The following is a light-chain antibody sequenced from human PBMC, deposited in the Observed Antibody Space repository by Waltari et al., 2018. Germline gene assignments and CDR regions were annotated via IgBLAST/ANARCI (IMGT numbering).Light chain of an antibody. Sequence: DIQMTQSPSTLSASVGDRVTITCRASQSVSTSLAWYQQKPGKAPKVLIYKASSLESGVPLRFSGSGSGTEFTRTITSLQPDDVAIYSCKQYITYPWTFGQGTKVEVK. V-gene: IGKV1-5*03. CDR1: QSVSTS. CDR2: KAS. J-gene: IGKJ1*01. CDR3: KQYITYPWT.